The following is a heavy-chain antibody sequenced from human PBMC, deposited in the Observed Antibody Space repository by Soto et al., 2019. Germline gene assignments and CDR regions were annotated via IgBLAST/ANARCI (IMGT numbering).Heavy chain of an antibody. CDR2: IWYDGSNK. D-gene: IGHD3-10*01. Sequence: GGSLRLSCAASGFTFSSYGMHWVRQAPGKGLEWVAVIWYDGSNKYYADSVKGRFTISRDNSKNTLYLQMNSLRAEDTAVYYCARDRGMTDYYYYGMDVWSQGTTVTVSS. CDR3: ARDRGMTDYYYYGMDV. V-gene: IGHV3-33*01. J-gene: IGHJ6*02. CDR1: GFTFSSYG.